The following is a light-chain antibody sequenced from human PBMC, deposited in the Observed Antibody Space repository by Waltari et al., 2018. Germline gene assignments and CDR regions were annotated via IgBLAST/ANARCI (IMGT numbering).Light chain of an antibody. Sequence: EIVLKQSPATLSLSPGDRATPSCRASQSISSYLAWYQQKPGQAPRLLIYDASTRATGIPARFSGSGSVTDFTLTISSLEPEDFAIYYCRQRSKSFTFGPGTKVDMK. CDR2: DAS. V-gene: IGKV3-11*01. J-gene: IGKJ3*01. CDR1: QSISSY. CDR3: RQRSKSFT.